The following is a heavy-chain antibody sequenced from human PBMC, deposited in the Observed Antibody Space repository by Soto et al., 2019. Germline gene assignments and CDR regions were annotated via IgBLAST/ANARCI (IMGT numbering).Heavy chain of an antibody. D-gene: IGHD3-16*01. CDR1: GFTLNNYW. J-gene: IGHJ4*02. CDR3: ARDLGGHDY. V-gene: IGHV3-74*01. CDR2: INNDGSST. Sequence: GGSLRLSCAASGFTLNNYWMHWVREAPGKGLVWVSRINNDGSSTAYADPVKGRFTISRGNAKNTLYLQMNSLRAEDTAIYYCARDLGGHDYWGQGTLVTVSS.